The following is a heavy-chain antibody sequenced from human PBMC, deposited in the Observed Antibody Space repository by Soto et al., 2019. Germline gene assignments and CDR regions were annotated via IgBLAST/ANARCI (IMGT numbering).Heavy chain of an antibody. D-gene: IGHD2-2*01. J-gene: IGHJ5*02. Sequence: SETLSLTRGVYGGSFSCYYWNWIRQPPGKGLEWIGEINHSGSTNYNPSLKSRVTISVDTSKNQFSLKLSSVTAADTAVYYCARVDFARKSEGLDCSSTSCYTNWFDPWGQGTLVTVSS. CDR2: INHSGST. V-gene: IGHV4-34*01. CDR3: ARVDFARKSEGLDCSSTSCYTNWFDP. CDR1: GGSFSCYY.